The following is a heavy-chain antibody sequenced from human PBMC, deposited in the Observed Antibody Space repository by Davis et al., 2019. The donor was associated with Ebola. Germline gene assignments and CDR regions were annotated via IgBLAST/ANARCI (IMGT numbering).Heavy chain of an antibody. J-gene: IGHJ4*02. CDR1: GFTFSSYG. D-gene: IGHD2-15*01. V-gene: IGHV3-30*18. CDR3: AKWGCSGGSCYGIDY. CDR2: ISYDGINK. Sequence: GGSLRLSCAASGFTFSSYGMHWVRQAPGKGLEWVAVISYDGINKYYADSVKGRFTISRDNSKNTLYLQMNSLRAEDTAVYYCAKWGCSGGSCYGIDYWGQGTLVTVSS.